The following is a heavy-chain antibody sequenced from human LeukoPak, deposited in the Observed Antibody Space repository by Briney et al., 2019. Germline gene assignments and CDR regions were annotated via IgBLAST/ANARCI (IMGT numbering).Heavy chain of an antibody. J-gene: IGHJ5*02. CDR3: ARGADGVSSNSRGWFDP. CDR2: ISTSSSYI. Sequence: GGSLRLSCAASGFTFSTYWMNWVRRASGKGLEWVSSISTSSSYIYYADSVRGRFTISRDNAKNSLYLQMNSLRAEDTAVYSCARGADGVSSNSRGWFDPWGQGTLVTVSS. V-gene: IGHV3-21*01. D-gene: IGHD2-15*01. CDR1: GFTFSTYW.